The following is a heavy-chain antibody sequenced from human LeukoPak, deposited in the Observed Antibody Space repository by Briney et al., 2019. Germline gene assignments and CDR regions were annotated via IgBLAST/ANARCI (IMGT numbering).Heavy chain of an antibody. CDR2: IKKDGSEK. Sequence: PGGSLRLSCAASGFTFSSHWMSWVRQAPGKGLEWVANIKKDGSEKYYVDAVKGRFTISRDNAKTSLYLQMNSLRAEDTAVYYCASVRKGYCSSTSCYAKGYYYYYMDVWGKGTTVTISS. J-gene: IGHJ6*03. V-gene: IGHV3-7*01. CDR1: GFTFSSHW. D-gene: IGHD2-2*01. CDR3: ASVRKGYCSSTSCYAKGYYYYYMDV.